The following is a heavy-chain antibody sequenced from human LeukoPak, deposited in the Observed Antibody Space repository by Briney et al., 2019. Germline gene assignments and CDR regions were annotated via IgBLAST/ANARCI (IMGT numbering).Heavy chain of an antibody. Sequence: SVKVSCKASGGTFSSYAISWVRQAPGQGLEWMGGIIPIFGTANYAQKFQGRVTITADESTSTAYMELSSLRSEDTAVYYCARQRTYSSSFDYWGQGTLVTVSS. CDR3: ARQRTYSSSFDY. J-gene: IGHJ4*02. CDR1: GGTFSSYA. V-gene: IGHV1-69*13. D-gene: IGHD6-6*01. CDR2: IIPIFGTA.